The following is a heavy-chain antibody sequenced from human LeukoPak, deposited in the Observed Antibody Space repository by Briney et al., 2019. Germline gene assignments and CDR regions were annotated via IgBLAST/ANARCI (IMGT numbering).Heavy chain of an antibody. J-gene: IGHJ4*02. CDR1: GFIFSNYC. D-gene: IGHD5-24*01. Sequence: PGGSLRLSCAASGFIFSNYCMAWVRQAPGKGLEWVANIKEDGGDKHYVDSVKGRFTTSRGNAKNSLSLQMNSLRAEDTAVYYCARCRRDGYHFDFWGQGTLVTVSS. CDR2: IKEDGGDK. CDR3: ARCRRDGYHFDF. V-gene: IGHV3-7*01.